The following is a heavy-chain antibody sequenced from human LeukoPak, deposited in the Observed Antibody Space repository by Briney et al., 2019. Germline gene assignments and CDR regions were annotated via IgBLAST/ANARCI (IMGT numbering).Heavy chain of an antibody. D-gene: IGHD6-19*01. CDR1: GYTFTSYA. V-gene: IGHV1-3*01. CDR3: ARDRVRYSSGLGDY. CDR2: INAGNGNT. Sequence: ASVKVSFKASGYTFTSYAMHWVRQAPGQRLEWMGWINAGNGNTKYSQKFQGRVTITRDTSASTAYMELSSLRSEDTAVYYCARDRVRYSSGLGDYWGQGTLVTVSS. J-gene: IGHJ4*02.